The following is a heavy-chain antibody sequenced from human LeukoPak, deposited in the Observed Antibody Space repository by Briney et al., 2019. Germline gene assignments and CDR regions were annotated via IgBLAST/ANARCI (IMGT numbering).Heavy chain of an antibody. D-gene: IGHD3-3*01. CDR1: GGSISSYY. CDR2: IYYSGST. Sequence: PSETLSLTCTVSGGSISSYYWSWIRQPPGKGLEWIGYIYYSGSTNYNPSLKSRVAISVDTSKNQFSLKLSSVTAADTAVYYCARQTLYYDFWSGYYRDYYYYYGMDVWGQGTTVTVSS. CDR3: ARQTLYYDFWSGYYRDYYYYYGMDV. V-gene: IGHV4-59*01. J-gene: IGHJ6*02.